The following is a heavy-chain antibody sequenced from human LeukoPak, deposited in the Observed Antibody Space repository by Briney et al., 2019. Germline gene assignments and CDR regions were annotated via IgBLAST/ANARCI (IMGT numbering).Heavy chain of an antibody. J-gene: IGHJ4*02. D-gene: IGHD2-2*01. CDR2: IIGGAGGT. V-gene: IGHV3-23*01. CDR1: GFSFSSHG. CDR3: AHGSTYQLDY. Sequence: PGGSLRLSCAASGFSFSSHGTSWVRQAPGKGLEWVSGIIGGAGGTYYADSVKGRFTISRDNAKNTLYLQMNSLRAEDTAVYYCAHGSTYQLDYWGQGTLVTVSS.